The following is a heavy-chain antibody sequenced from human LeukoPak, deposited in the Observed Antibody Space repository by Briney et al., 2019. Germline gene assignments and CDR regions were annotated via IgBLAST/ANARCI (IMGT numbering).Heavy chain of an antibody. J-gene: IGHJ6*03. CDR2: INHSGST. D-gene: IGHD5-12*01. CDR3: ARIFLNSDYDYHYYYYMDV. V-gene: IGHV4-34*01. CDR1: GGSFSGYY. Sequence: SETLSLTCPVYGGSFSGYYWSWIRPPPGKGLDWIGEINHSGSTNYNPSLKSRVTISVDTSKEQFSLKLNSVTAADTAVYYCARIFLNSDYDYHYYYYMDVWGKGTTVTVSS.